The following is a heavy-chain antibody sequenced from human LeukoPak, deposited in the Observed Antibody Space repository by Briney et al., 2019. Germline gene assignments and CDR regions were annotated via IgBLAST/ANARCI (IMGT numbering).Heavy chain of an antibody. Sequence: SETLSLTCTVSGGSISIYYWNWIRQPAGKGLEWIGRIYTNENTFFNPSLKSRVAMSVDTSKNQFSLQLTSVTAADAAVYYCARSSDSSGYYGGGIIDYWGQGTLVTVSS. V-gene: IGHV4-4*07. J-gene: IGHJ4*02. CDR3: ARSSDSSGYYGGGIIDY. CDR1: GGSISIYY. D-gene: IGHD6-19*01. CDR2: IYTNENT.